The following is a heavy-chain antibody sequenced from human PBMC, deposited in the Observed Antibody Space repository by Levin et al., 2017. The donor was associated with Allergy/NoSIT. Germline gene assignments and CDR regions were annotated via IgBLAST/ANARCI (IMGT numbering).Heavy chain of an antibody. CDR1: GYTFTDFW. Sequence: LGESLKISCQATGYTFTDFWIGWVRQMPGQGLEYMGVIDPSDSDVRYNPSFQGQVTISVDKSINTAYLHWNSLKDSDIALYYCARHEVFYAARGSYYGGYFDSWGQGTLVSVSS. D-gene: IGHD3-22*01. CDR2: IDPSDSDV. CDR3: ARHEVFYAARGSYYGGYFDS. V-gene: IGHV5-51*01. J-gene: IGHJ4*02.